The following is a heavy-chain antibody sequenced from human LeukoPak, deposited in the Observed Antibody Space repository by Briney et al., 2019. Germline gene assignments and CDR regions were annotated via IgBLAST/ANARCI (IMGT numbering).Heavy chain of an antibody. V-gene: IGHV3-43D*03. J-gene: IGHJ5*02. CDR3: AKDINNYGDSA. Sequence: GGSLRLSSAASGFTFDDYAMHWVRQAPGKGLEWVSLISWDGGSTYYADSVKGRFTISRDNSKNSLYLQMNSLRAEDTALYYCAKDINNYGDSAWGQGTLVTVSS. CDR2: ISWDGGST. CDR1: GFTFDDYA. D-gene: IGHD4-17*01.